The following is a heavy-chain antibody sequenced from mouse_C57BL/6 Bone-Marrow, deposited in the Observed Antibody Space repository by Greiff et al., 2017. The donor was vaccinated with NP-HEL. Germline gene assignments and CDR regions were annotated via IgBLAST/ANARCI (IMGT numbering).Heavy chain of an antibody. V-gene: IGHV5-12*01. J-gene: IGHJ4*01. CDR2: ISNGGGST. CDR1: GFTFSDYY. Sequence: EVQRVESGGGLVQPGGSLKLSCAASGFTFSDYYMYWVRQTPEKRLEWVAYISNGGGSTYYPDTVKGRVTISRDNAKNTLYLQMSRLKSEDTAMYYCARNPSYAMDYWGQGTSVTVSS. CDR3: ARNPSYAMDY.